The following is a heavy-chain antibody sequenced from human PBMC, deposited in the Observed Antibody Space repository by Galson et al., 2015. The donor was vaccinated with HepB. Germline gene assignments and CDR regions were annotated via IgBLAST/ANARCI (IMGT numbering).Heavy chain of an antibody. CDR1: GYTFTNYD. Sequence: SVKVSCKASGYTFTNYDINWVRQATGQGLEWMGWMNPNSGNTGYAQKFQGRVAMARNTPISTAYLELNSLRSEDTAVYYCTRNTPKTGYFDHWGQGTLVTFSS. D-gene: IGHD3-9*01. V-gene: IGHV1-8*01. CDR3: TRNTPKTGYFDH. CDR2: MNPNSGNT. J-gene: IGHJ4*02.